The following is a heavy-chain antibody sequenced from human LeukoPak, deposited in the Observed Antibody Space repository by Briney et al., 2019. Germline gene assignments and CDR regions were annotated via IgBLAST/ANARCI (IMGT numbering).Heavy chain of an antibody. Sequence: GGSLRLSCAASGFTFSSYAMSWVRQAPGKGLEWVSAISGSGGSTYYADSVKGRFTISRDNSKNTLYLQMNSLRAEDTAVYYCAKGSKTQLWFCGEYYFDYWGQGTLVTVSS. D-gene: IGHD5-18*01. CDR2: ISGSGGST. J-gene: IGHJ4*02. CDR3: AKGSKTQLWFCGEYYFDY. V-gene: IGHV3-23*01. CDR1: GFTFSSYA.